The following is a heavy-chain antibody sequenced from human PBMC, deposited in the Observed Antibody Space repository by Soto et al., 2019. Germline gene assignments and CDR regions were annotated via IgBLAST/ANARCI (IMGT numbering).Heavy chain of an antibody. CDR3: ASRPPDRDYYGVFDY. CDR2: INQDGTDK. CDR1: VLTFRSHW. V-gene: IGHV3-7*03. J-gene: IGHJ4*02. Sequence: LRLSCLVSVLTFRSHWMTCVRQAPWKALEGVANINQDGTDKYYVDSVKGRFTISRDNAKNSLHLQMNSLRAEDTAVYYCASRPPDRDYYGVFDYWGQGTLVTVSS. D-gene: IGHD3-22*01.